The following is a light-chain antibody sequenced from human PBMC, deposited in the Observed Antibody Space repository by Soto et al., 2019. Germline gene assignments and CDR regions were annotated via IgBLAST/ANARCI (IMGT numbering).Light chain of an antibody. CDR2: GAS. V-gene: IGKV3-20*01. Sequence: DIVVTQSPGTLSLSPGERASLSCRASQSVSSNYLAWHQAKPGQAPRLLIYGASTKAAGIPERFSGSGSGTDFALNISSLEADDFEVYCCQQYGSSPLTFGGGNQVQIQ. J-gene: IGKJ4*01. CDR3: QQYGSSPLT. CDR1: QSVSSNY.